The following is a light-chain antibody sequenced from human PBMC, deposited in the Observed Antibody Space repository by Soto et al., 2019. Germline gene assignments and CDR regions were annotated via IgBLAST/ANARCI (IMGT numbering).Light chain of an antibody. Sequence: EIVMTQSPATLSVSPGERATLSCRASQRVSSNLAWYQQKPGQAPRLLIYGASTRATGIPARFSGSGSGTEFTLTISRLQSEDFAVYYCQQYNNWPRGTFGQGTKLEIK. CDR3: QQYNNWPRGT. CDR2: GAS. V-gene: IGKV3-15*01. CDR1: QRVSSN. J-gene: IGKJ2*01.